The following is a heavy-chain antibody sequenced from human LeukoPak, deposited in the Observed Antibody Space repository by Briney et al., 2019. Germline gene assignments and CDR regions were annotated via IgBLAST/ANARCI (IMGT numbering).Heavy chain of an antibody. Sequence: HPGGSLRLSCAASGFTFSSYGMSWVRQAPGKGLEWVSAISGSGGSTYYADSVKGRFTISRDNSKNTLYLQMNSLRAEDTAVYYCAKGEVVGAPWGNWFDPWGQGTLVTVSS. CDR3: AKGEVVGAPWGNWFDP. CDR2: ISGSGGST. D-gene: IGHD1-26*01. V-gene: IGHV3-23*01. J-gene: IGHJ5*02. CDR1: GFTFSSYG.